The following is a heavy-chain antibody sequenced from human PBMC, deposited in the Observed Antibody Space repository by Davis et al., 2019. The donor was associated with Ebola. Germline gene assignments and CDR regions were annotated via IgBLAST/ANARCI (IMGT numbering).Heavy chain of an antibody. D-gene: IGHD4-17*01. CDR2: IYYRGST. Sequence: SETLSLTCTVSGGSISGYYWSWIRQTPGKGLEWIGYIYYRGSTNYNPSLKSRVTISVDTSKNQFSLKLSSVTAADTAVYYCARGNYGDYIVLYYYNMDVWGQGTTVTVSS. J-gene: IGHJ6*02. CDR1: GGSISGYY. CDR3: ARGNYGDYIVLYYYNMDV. V-gene: IGHV4-59*01.